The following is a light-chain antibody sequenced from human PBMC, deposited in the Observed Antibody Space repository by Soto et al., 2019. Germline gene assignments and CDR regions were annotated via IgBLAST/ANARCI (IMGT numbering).Light chain of an antibody. J-gene: IGKJ5*01. V-gene: IGKV3-15*01. Sequence: EIEITQAPATLSVSPGERATLSCRASQSVSSNLAWYQQKPGQAPRLLIYGASTRATGIPARFSGSGSGTEFTLTISSLQSEDFAVYYCQQYNNWPPITFGQGTRLEIK. CDR2: GAS. CDR1: QSVSSN. CDR3: QQYNNWPPIT.